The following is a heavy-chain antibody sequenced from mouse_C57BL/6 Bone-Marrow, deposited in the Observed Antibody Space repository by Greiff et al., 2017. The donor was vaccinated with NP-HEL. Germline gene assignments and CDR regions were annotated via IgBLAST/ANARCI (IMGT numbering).Heavy chain of an antibody. CDR3: ATAQASFAY. D-gene: IGHD3-2*02. CDR1: GFTFRSYA. V-gene: IGHV5-4*03. J-gene: IGHJ3*01. Sequence: EVKLVESGGGLVKPGGSLKLSCAASGFTFRSYAMSWVRQTPEKRLEWVATISDGGSYTYYPDNVKGRFTISRDNAKNNLYLQMSHLKSEDTAMYYCATAQASFAYWGQGTLVTVSA. CDR2: ISDGGSYT.